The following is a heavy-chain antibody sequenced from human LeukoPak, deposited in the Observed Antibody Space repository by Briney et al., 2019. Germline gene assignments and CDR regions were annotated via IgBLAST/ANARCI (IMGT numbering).Heavy chain of an antibody. V-gene: IGHV3-66*01. CDR1: GFSVSGNY. CDR2: IYSGGST. CDR3: ARIKWNSYDY. J-gene: IGHJ4*02. D-gene: IGHD1-26*01. Sequence: PGGSLRLSCAASGFSVSGNYMSWVRQAPGKGLEWVSIIYSGGSTYYADSVKGRFTISRDNSKNTLYLQMNSLRAEDTAVYYCARIKWNSYDYWGQGTLVTVSS.